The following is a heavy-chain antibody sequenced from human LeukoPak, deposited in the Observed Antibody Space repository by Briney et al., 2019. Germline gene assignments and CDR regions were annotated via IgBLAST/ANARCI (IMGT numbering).Heavy chain of an antibody. CDR1: GFTFSSYA. CDR2: IRYDGSPK. V-gene: IGHV3-30*02. J-gene: IGHJ3*02. D-gene: IGHD1-26*01. Sequence: QPGGSLRLSCAASGFTFSSYAMHWVRQAPGRGLEWVTFIRYDGSPKYNTDSVKGRFTISRDNSKNSLYLQMNSLRTEDTALYYCAKDNRVGATIDAFDIWGQGTMVTVSS. CDR3: AKDNRVGATIDAFDI.